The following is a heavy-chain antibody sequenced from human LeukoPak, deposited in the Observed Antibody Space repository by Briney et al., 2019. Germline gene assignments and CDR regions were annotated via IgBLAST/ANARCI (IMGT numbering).Heavy chain of an antibody. D-gene: IGHD3-9*01. V-gene: IGHV3-43*02. J-gene: IGHJ4*02. CDR3: AKARTQLRYFDCLDY. Sequence: PGGSLRLSCAASGFTFDDYAMHWVRQAPGKGLEWVSLISGDGYNTYYADSVKGRFTISRDNSKNSLYLQMNSLSTEDTALYYCAKARTQLRYFDCLDYWGQGTLVTVSS. CDR2: ISGDGYNT. CDR1: GFTFDDYA.